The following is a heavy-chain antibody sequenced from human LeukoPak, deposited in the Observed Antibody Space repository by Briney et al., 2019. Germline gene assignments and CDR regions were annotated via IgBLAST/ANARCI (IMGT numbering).Heavy chain of an antibody. D-gene: IGHD2/OR15-2a*01. V-gene: IGHV4-59*01. CDR3: ARKNDFDI. J-gene: IGHJ3*02. CDR2: IYYSGRT. Sequence: SETLSLTCTVSGGSISSDHWNWIRQPPGKGLEWIGCIYYSGRTYYNPSLKSRVSISVVMSKSQFSLRLTSVTAADTAVYYCARKNDFDIWGQGTLVTVSS. CDR1: GGSISSDH.